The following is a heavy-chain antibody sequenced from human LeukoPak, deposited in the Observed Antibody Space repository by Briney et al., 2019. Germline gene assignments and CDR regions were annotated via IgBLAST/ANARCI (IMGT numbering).Heavy chain of an antibody. CDR3: ARLFRVVGCDY. Sequence: SETLSLTCTVSGGSISSSSYYWGWIRQPPGKGLEWIGSIYYSGSTYYNPSLKSRVTISVDTSKNQFSLKLSSVAAADTAVYYCARLFRVVGCDYWGQGTLVTVSS. J-gene: IGHJ4*02. D-gene: IGHD3-10*01. V-gene: IGHV4-39*01. CDR1: GGSISSSSYY. CDR2: IYYSGST.